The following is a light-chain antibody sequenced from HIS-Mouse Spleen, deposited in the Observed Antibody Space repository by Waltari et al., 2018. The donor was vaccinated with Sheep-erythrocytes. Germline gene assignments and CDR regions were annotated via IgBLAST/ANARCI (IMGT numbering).Light chain of an antibody. CDR1: KLGDKY. CDR2: QHS. CDR3: QAWDSSTAWV. J-gene: IGLJ3*02. V-gene: IGLV3-1*01. Sequence: SYELTQPPSVSVSPGQTASITCTGDKLGDKYACWYQQKPGQSPVLVIYQHSKQPSGIPERFSGSNSGNTATLTISGTQAMDEADYYCQAWDSSTAWVFGGGTKLTVL.